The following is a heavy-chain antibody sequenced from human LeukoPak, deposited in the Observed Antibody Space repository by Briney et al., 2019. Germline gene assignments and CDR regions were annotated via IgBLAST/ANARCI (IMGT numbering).Heavy chain of an antibody. V-gene: IGHV1-69*13. CDR1: GGTFSSYA. CDR3: ARVMAPRNYYYGMDV. D-gene: IGHD5-24*01. J-gene: IGHJ6*02. Sequence: SVTVSCKASGGTFSSYAISWVRQAPGQGLEWMGGIIPIFGTANYAQKFQGRVTITADESTSTAYMELSSLRSEDTAVYYCARVMAPRNYYYGMDVWGQGTTATVSS. CDR2: IIPIFGTA.